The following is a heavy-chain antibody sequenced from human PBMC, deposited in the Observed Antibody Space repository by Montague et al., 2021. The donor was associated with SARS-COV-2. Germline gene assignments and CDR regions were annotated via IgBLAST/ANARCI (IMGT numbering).Heavy chain of an antibody. CDR1: GSSISSSNYY. CDR2: IYYSATT. V-gene: IGHV4-39*01. Sequence: SETLSLTCTVSGSSISSSNYYWGWIRQPPGKGLEWIGNIYYSATTYYNPSLQSRVTISIDTSKNQFSLNLCSVTAADTAVYYCARETYTSGWFQQFDYWGQGTLVTVSS. CDR3: ARETYTSGWFQQFDY. J-gene: IGHJ4*02. D-gene: IGHD6-19*01.